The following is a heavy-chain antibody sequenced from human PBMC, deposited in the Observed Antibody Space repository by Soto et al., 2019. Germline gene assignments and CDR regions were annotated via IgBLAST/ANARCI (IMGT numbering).Heavy chain of an antibody. D-gene: IGHD3-22*01. J-gene: IGHJ3*02. CDR1: GFTFSSYS. V-gene: IGHV3-21*01. CDR3: ARDGDYYGSSGYYPDQVGHDAFDI. Sequence: GGSLRLSCAASGFTFSSYSMNWVRQAPGKGLEWVSSISSSSSYIYYADSVKGRFTISRDNAKNSLYLQMNSLRAEDTAVYYCARDGDYYGSSGYYPDQVGHDAFDIWGQGAMVTVSS. CDR2: ISSSSSYI.